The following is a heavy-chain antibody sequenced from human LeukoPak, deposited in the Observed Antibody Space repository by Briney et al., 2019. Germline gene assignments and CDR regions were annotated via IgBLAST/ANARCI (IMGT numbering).Heavy chain of an antibody. CDR1: GFPFSSYA. Sequence: GGSLRLSCAASGFPFSSYAMSWVRQAPGQGLEWVSVISDSGDYTSYADSVRGRFTISRDNSRNTLYLQMISLRPEDTAVYYCAKDTSIGKYCTNGVCSPFDYWGRGTLVTVSS. CDR3: AKDTSIGKYCTNGVCSPFDY. D-gene: IGHD2-8*01. J-gene: IGHJ4*02. CDR2: ISDSGDYT. V-gene: IGHV3-23*01.